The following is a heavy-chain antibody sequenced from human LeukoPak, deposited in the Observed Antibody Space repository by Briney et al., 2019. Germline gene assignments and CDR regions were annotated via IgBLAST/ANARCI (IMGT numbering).Heavy chain of an antibody. V-gene: IGHV4-39*07. CDR3: ARAIRGDYGDILDY. CDR1: GGSISSSSYY. CDR2: IYHSGST. Sequence: PSETLSLTCTVSGGSISSSSYYWGWIRQPPGKGLEWIGYIYHSGSTYYNPSLKSRVTISVDRSKNQFSLKLSSVTAADTAVYYCARAIRGDYGDILDYWGQGTLVTVSS. D-gene: IGHD4-17*01. J-gene: IGHJ4*02.